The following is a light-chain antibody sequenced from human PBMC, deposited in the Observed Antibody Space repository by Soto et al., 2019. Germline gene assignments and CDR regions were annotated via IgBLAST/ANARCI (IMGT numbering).Light chain of an antibody. CDR3: SSFTSYSTLV. CDR2: DVN. Sequence: QSVLTQPASVSGSPGQSITISCTGTSRDVGGYSYVSWYQQHPGKAPKLTIYDVNNRPSGVSDRFSGSKSGNTASLTISGLQAEDESDYYCSSFTSYSTLVFGGGTKLTVL. CDR1: SRDVGGYSY. J-gene: IGLJ2*01. V-gene: IGLV2-14*03.